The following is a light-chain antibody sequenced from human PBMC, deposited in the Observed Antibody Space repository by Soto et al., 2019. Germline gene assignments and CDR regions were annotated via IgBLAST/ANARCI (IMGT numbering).Light chain of an antibody. V-gene: IGKV1-12*01. CDR1: QGISKW. CDR2: AAS. Sequence: DIQMTQSPSSVSASVGDRVTITCRASQGISKWLTWYQQKPGKAPKVLIYAASNLHTGVPSRFSGSGSGTEFTLPITSLQPEDVATYFGQQADSFPPLTFGGGTKGELK. J-gene: IGKJ4*01. CDR3: QQADSFPPLT.